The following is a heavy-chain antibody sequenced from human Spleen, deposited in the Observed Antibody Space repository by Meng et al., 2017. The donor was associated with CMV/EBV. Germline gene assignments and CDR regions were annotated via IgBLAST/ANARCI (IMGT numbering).Heavy chain of an antibody. J-gene: IGHJ4*02. CDR2: ISAYNGNT. CDR1: CYTFTTCG. Sequence: CKASCYTFTTCGISWVRHAPGQGLEWMGWISAYNGNTNYAQKLQGRVTMTTDASASTAYMELRSLRSDDTAVYYCARTSYYPGQGFDYWGQGTLVTVSS. V-gene: IGHV1-18*01. CDR3: ARTSYYPGQGFDY. D-gene: IGHD3-22*01.